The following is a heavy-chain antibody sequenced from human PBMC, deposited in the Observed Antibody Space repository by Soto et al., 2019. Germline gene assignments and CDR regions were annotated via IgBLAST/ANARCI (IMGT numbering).Heavy chain of an antibody. CDR2: IYYSGST. V-gene: IGHV4-61*01. CDR1: GGSVSSGSYY. CDR3: ATGEGSYYTTGRLNFDY. Sequence: QVQLQESGPGLVKPSETLSLTCTVSGGSVSSGSYYWSWIRQPPGKGLEWIGYIYYSGSTNYNPSLKSRVTISVDTSKNQFSLKLSSVTAADTAVYYCATGEGSYYTTGRLNFDYWGQGTQVTVSS. J-gene: IGHJ4*02. D-gene: IGHD1-26*01.